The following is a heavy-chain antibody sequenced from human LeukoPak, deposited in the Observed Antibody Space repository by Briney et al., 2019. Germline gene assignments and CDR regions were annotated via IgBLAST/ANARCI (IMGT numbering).Heavy chain of an antibody. CDR1: GYSFPNYW. J-gene: IGHJ3*02. V-gene: IGHV5-51*01. CDR3: ARPDRDGYNSMGVWAFDI. D-gene: IGHD5-24*01. CDR2: VYPGDSDT. Sequence: PGESLKISCKGSGYSFPNYWIGWVRQMPGKGLEWMGIVYPGDSDTRYSPSFQGQVTISADKSISTAYLQWRSLKASDTAMYYCARPDRDGYNSMGVWAFDIWGQGTMVTVSS.